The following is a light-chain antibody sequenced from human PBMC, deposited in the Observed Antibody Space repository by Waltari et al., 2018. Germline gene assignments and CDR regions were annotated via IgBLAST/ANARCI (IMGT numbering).Light chain of an antibody. V-gene: IGLV2-14*03. CDR3: TSFRSGASWV. Sequence: QSALTQPASVSGSPGQSIIISCAGTNNDVGAYNYVSWFQHHPGKAPQLIIHDVNKRPSVVSSRFSASKSDNTASLTISGLQAEDEANYYCTSFRSGASWVFGGGTTLTVL. CDR1: NNDVGAYNY. J-gene: IGLJ3*02. CDR2: DVN.